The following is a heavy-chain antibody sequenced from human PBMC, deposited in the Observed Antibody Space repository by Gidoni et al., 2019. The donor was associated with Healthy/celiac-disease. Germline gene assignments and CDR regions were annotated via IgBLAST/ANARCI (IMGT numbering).Heavy chain of an antibody. D-gene: IGHD2-2*01. CDR3: ARGRGYCSSTSCSKGYTEGDY. CDR2: INHSGST. V-gene: IGHV4-34*01. Sequence: QVPLQQWAAGLLKPSETLSLTCAVYGGSFSGSYWSWIRQPPGKGLEWIGEINHSGSTNYNPSLKSRVTISVDTSKNQFSLKLSSVTAADTAVYYCARGRGYCSSTSCSKGYTEGDYWGQGTLVTVSS. CDR1: GGSFSGSY. J-gene: IGHJ4*02.